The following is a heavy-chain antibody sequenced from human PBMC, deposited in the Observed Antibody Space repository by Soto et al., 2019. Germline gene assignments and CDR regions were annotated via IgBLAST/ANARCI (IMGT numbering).Heavy chain of an antibody. Sequence: PSETLTLTCTFSGFSLSTSGMCVSWIRQPPGKALEWLALIDWDDDKYYSTSLKTRLTISKDTSKNQVVLTMTNMDPVDTATYYCARIASGSYHFYYYYGMDVWGQGTTVTVSS. J-gene: IGHJ6*02. D-gene: IGHD1-26*01. CDR3: ARIASGSYHFYYYYGMDV. CDR2: IDWDDDK. CDR1: GFSLSTSGMC. V-gene: IGHV2-70*01.